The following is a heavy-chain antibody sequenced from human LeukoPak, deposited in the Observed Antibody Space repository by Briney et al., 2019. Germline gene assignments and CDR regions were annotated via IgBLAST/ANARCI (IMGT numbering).Heavy chain of an antibody. V-gene: IGHV4-59*08. J-gene: IGHJ4*02. CDR3: ARRIRGFDY. Sequence: SETLSLTCNVSGGSISNYHWSWVRQPPGKGLEWIGDIYYTGITNYNPSLKSRVTISIDASKNQFSLKLSSVTAADTAVYYCARRIRGFDYWGQGTLVTVSS. CDR1: GGSISNYH. CDR2: IYYTGIT. D-gene: IGHD2-15*01.